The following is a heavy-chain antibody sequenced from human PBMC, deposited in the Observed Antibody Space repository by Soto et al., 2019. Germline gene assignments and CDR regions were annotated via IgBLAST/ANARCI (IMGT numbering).Heavy chain of an antibody. CDR2: ISSDANNK. D-gene: IGHD2-2*01. Sequence: GGSLRLSCAASGFTFNTYVMHWVRQAPGKGLEWVAVISSDANNKYYADSVRGRFTISRDNSRNTVYLQMNSLRADDTALYYCVRDVSCSSTRCYHFDFWGQGTLVTVSS. J-gene: IGHJ4*02. CDR3: VRDVSCSSTRCYHFDF. CDR1: GFTFNTYV. V-gene: IGHV3-30*03.